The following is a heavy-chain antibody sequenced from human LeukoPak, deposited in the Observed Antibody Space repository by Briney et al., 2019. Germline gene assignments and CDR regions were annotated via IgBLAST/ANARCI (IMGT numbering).Heavy chain of an antibody. D-gene: IGHD3-22*01. CDR1: GYTFTSYG. Sequence: ASVKVSCKASGYTFTSYGISWVRQAPGQGLEWMGWISAYNGNTNYAQKLQGRVTMTTDTSTSTAYMELRSLRSDDTAVYYCATFPLYYYDSSSYYSMGSPFDYWGQGTLVTVSS. V-gene: IGHV1-18*01. CDR3: ATFPLYYYDSSSYYSMGSPFDY. CDR2: ISAYNGNT. J-gene: IGHJ4*02.